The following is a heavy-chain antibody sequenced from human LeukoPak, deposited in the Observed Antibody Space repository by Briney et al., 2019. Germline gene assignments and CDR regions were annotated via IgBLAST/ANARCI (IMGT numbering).Heavy chain of an antibody. V-gene: IGHV3-74*01. J-gene: IGHJ4*02. D-gene: IGHD2-2*01. CDR3: VLFVVPGG. CDR2: INTDGSNT. CDR1: GFTFSSYL. Sequence: GGSLRLSCAASGFTFSSYLMHWVRQAPGKGLVWVSRINTDGSNTTYADSVKGRFTISRDNAKNMVSLQMNSLRAEDRAVYYCVLFVVPGGWGQGTLVTVSS.